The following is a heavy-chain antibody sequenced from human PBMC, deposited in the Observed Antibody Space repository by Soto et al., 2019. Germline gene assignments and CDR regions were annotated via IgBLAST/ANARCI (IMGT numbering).Heavy chain of an antibody. CDR1: GFTFSSYG. CDR2: IWYDGSNK. CDR3: AREAFQAPFFDY. V-gene: IGHV3-33*01. Sequence: QVQLVESGGGVVQPGRSLRLSCAASGFTFSSYGMHWVRQAPGKGLEWVAVIWYDGSNKYYADSVKGRFTISRDNSKNTLYLQMNSLRAEDTAVYYCAREAFQAPFFDYWGQGTLVTVSS. J-gene: IGHJ4*02.